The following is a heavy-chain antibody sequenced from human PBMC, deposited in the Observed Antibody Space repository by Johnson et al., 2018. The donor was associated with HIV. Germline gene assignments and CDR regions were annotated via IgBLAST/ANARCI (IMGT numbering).Heavy chain of an antibody. CDR2: ISSGPLII. J-gene: IGHJ3*02. CDR1: GFTFSDYY. Sequence: QVQLVESGGGLGQPGGSLRLSCAASGFTFSDYYMSWLRQPPGERLEWVSYISSGPLIINYADSVKGRFIISRDNTKNSLYLQMNSLRAEDTAIYYCARELRGPDAFDIWGQGTMVTVSS. V-gene: IGHV3-11*04. CDR3: ARELRGPDAFDI.